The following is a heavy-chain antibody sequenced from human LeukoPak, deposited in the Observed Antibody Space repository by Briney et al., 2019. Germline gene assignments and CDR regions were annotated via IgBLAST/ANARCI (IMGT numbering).Heavy chain of an antibody. V-gene: IGHV1-69*05. D-gene: IGHD3-16*01. J-gene: IGHJ4*02. CDR3: ASEPRFGSYYFDY. Sequence: GASVKVSCKASGGTFSSYAISWVRQAPGQGLEWMGRIIPIFGTASYAQKFQGRVTIATDESTSTAYMELSSLRSEDTAVYYCASEPRFGSYYFDYWGQGTLVTVSS. CDR2: IIPIFGTA. CDR1: GGTFSSYA.